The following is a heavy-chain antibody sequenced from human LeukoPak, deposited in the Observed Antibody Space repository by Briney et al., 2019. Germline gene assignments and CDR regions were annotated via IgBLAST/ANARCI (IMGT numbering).Heavy chain of an antibody. CDR3: ARYSGYDFHYYYYGMDV. Sequence: GASVKVSCRASGYTFTSYGISWVRQAPGQGLEWMGWISAYNGNTNYAQKLQGRVTMTTDTSTSTAYMELRSLRSDDTAVYYCARYSGYDFHYYYYGMDVWGQGTTVTVSS. D-gene: IGHD5-12*01. J-gene: IGHJ6*02. CDR2: ISAYNGNT. V-gene: IGHV1-18*01. CDR1: GYTFTSYG.